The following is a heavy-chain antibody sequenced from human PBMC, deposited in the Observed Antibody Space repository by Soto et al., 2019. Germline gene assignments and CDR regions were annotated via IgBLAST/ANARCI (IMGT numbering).Heavy chain of an antibody. CDR3: ARGQRALITYGPFDP. Sequence: PGGSLRLSCAASGFTFTSFAVSWVRQAPGKGLEWVSAISGSGGATYYADSVKGRFTISRDDSKNTLFLHMNSLRAADTAVYYCARGQRALITYGPFDPWGQGTLVTVSS. J-gene: IGHJ5*02. V-gene: IGHV3-23*01. CDR2: ISGSGGAT. CDR1: GFTFTSFA. D-gene: IGHD4-17*01.